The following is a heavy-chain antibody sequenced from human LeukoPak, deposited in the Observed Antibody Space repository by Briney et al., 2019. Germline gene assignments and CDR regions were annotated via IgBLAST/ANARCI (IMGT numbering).Heavy chain of an antibody. CDR1: GFTFSSYA. CDR2: ISGSGGST. J-gene: IGHJ4*02. CDR3: AKQYDFWSGPDY. Sequence: GGSLRLSCAASGFTFSSYAMNWVRQAPGKGLEWVSGISGSGGSTYYADSVKGRFTISRDNSKNALYLQMNSLRVEVTAVYYCAKQYDFWSGPDYWGQGTLVTVSS. V-gene: IGHV3-23*01. D-gene: IGHD3-3*01.